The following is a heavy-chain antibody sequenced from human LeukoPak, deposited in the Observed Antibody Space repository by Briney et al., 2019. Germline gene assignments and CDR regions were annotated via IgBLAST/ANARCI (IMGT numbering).Heavy chain of an antibody. J-gene: IGHJ4*02. CDR1: GYTFTSYG. CDR2: ISAYNGNT. D-gene: IGHD6-13*01. V-gene: IGHV1-18*01. CDR3: ASSAAAGTFDY. Sequence: ASVKVSCKASGYTFTSYGISWVRQAPGQGLEWMGWISAYNGNTNYAQKLQGRVTMTTDTSTSTAYMELSSLRSEDTAAYYCASSAAAGTFDYWGQGTLVTVSS.